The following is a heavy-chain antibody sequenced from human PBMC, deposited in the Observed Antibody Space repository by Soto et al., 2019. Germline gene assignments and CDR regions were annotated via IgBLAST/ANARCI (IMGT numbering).Heavy chain of an antibody. D-gene: IGHD6-13*01. J-gene: IGHJ4*02. Sequence: QVQLVQSGAEVKKPGASVKVSCKASGYTFTSYGISWVRQAPGQGLEWMGWISAYNGNTNYAQKLQGRVTMTTDTSTSTAYMELRXXRSXXXXVYYXAXXXRXAAAGTPIPSVYWGQGTLVTVSS. CDR2: ISAYNGNT. CDR3: AXXXRXAAAGTPIPSVY. CDR1: GYTFTSYG. V-gene: IGHV1-18*01.